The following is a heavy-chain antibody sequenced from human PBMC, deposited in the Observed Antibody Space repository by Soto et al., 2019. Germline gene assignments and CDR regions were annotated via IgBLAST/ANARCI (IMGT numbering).Heavy chain of an antibody. CDR3: AIDQQTYRSGRDNWFDP. V-gene: IGHV4-31*03. CDR2: IYHSGST. CDR1: GGSVSSGGYS. Sequence: KTSMTMPLSCTVSGGSVSSGGYSWSWIRKHPVKGLEWIGYIYHSGSTYYNPYLKSRVTISVDTSKNQFSLKLSSVTAADTAVYYCAIDQQTYRSGRDNWFDPWGQGTLVTVSS. D-gene: IGHD3-10*01. J-gene: IGHJ5*02.